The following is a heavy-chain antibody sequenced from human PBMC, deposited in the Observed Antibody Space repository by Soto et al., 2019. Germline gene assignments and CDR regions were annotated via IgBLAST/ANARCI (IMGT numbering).Heavy chain of an antibody. CDR3: AKGTSEYSSSCPGV. CDR1: GFTFRNYA. Sequence: GGSLRLSCAASGFTFRNYAMSWVRQAPGKGLEWVSAISASGVNTYYADSVKGRFTISRDNSKNMLYLQLNSLRAEDTAIFYCAKGTSEYSSSCPGVWGQGTTVTVSS. V-gene: IGHV3-23*01. CDR2: ISASGVNT. J-gene: IGHJ6*02. D-gene: IGHD6-13*01.